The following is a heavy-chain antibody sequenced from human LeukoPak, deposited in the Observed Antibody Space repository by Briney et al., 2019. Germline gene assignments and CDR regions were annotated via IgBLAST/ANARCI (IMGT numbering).Heavy chain of an antibody. CDR3: AREWDLPRTYLMDV. D-gene: IGHD1-26*01. V-gene: IGHV3-74*03. CDR1: GFTFSSYW. CDR2: ISSDGSDT. Sequence: PGGSLRLSCAASGFTFSSYWMHWVRQAPGKGLVWVSRISSDGSDTMYADSVKGRFTISRDNVNNTLYLQMNSLRGDDTAVYYCAREWDLPRTYLMDVWGKGTTVTVSS. J-gene: IGHJ6*04.